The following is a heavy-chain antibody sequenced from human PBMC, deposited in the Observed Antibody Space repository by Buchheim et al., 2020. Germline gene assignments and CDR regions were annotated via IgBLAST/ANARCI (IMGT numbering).Heavy chain of an antibody. CDR1: GFTFSSYA. Sequence: QVQLVESGGGVVQPGRSLRLSCAASGFTFSSYAMHWVRQAQGTGLARVAVISYDGRNKYYADSVKGRFTLSSDNSKNTLYLQMNSLRAEDTAGEYGAREQTPYYDSSGYDYWGQGTL. J-gene: IGHJ4*02. CDR2: ISYDGRNK. D-gene: IGHD3-22*01. CDR3: AREQTPYYDSSGYDY. V-gene: IGHV3-30-3*01.